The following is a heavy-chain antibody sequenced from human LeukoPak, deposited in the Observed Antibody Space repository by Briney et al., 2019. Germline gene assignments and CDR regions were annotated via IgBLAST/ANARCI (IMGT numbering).Heavy chain of an antibody. CDR3: AREKTSQNIVIRESYYYMDV. CDR1: GFTFNNYW. J-gene: IGHJ6*03. Sequence: PGGSLRLSCAASGFTFNNYWMNWVRQAPGKGLEWVANIKQGGSEKYYVDSVKGRFTISRDNAKNSLYLQMNSLRAEDTAVYYCAREKTSQNIVIRESYYYMDVWGKGTTVTISS. V-gene: IGHV3-7*01. D-gene: IGHD2/OR15-2a*01. CDR2: IKQGGSEK.